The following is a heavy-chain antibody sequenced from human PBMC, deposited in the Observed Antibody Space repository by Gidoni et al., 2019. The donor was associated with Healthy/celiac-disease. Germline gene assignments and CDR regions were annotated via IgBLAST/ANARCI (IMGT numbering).Heavy chain of an antibody. V-gene: IGHV4-34*01. CDR2: INHRGST. J-gene: IGHJ5*02. CDR1: GGSFSGYF. D-gene: IGHD2-2*01. Sequence: QVQLQQWGAGLLKPPEPLSLTCAVHGGSFSGYFGSWICQPPWKGLEWIGEINHRGSTNYNPSLKSRVTISVGTSKNQFSLKLSSVTAADTAVYYCARTLPFCSSASCSPGGGWFDPWGQGTLVTVSS. CDR3: ARTLPFCSSASCSPGGGWFDP.